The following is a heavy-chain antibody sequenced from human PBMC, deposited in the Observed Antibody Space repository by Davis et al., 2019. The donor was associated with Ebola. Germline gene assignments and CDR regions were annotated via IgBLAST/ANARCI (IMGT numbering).Heavy chain of an antibody. CDR2: LYHGGA. J-gene: IGHJ4*02. Sequence: GESLKISCAASGFTFSSYAMHWVRQAPGKGLEWVSILYHGGAIHYADSVKGRFTVSRDNSQNTLVLQMNSLKIEDTAVYYCAGRRYGDFTKWGQGTLVTVSS. CDR1: GFTFSSYA. V-gene: IGHV3-53*05. CDR3: AGRRYGDFTK. D-gene: IGHD4-17*01.